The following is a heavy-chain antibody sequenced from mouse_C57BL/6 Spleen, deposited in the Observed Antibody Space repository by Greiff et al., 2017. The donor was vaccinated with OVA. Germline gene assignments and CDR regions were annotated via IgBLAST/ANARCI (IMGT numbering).Heavy chain of an antibody. V-gene: IGHV2-2*01. D-gene: IGHD2-4*01. CDR1: GFSFTSYG. Sequence: QVQLQQSGPGLVQPSQTLSLTCTVSGFSFTSYGVHWVRQSPGKGLEWLGVIWSGGSTDYNAAFISRLSISKDNSKSQVFFKMNSLQDDDTAKDYCARNHYDYEDAMDYWGQGTSVTVSS. CDR2: IWSGGST. J-gene: IGHJ4*01. CDR3: ARNHYDYEDAMDY.